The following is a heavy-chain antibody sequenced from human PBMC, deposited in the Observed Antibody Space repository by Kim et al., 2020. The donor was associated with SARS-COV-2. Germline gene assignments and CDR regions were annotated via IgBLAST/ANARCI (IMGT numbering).Heavy chain of an antibody. CDR1: GFTFNTYA. Sequence: LSLTCASSGFTFNTYAVSWVRQAPGKGLEWVSVINVDKTTYYADSVRGRFTISRDNSKNALYLQMNSLRVEDTAVYYCAKVRGRYAYDPIDSWGQGTLVTVSS. J-gene: IGHJ4*02. CDR3: AKVRGRYAYDPIDS. D-gene: IGHD3-16*01. CDR2: INVDKTT. V-gene: IGHV3-23*01.